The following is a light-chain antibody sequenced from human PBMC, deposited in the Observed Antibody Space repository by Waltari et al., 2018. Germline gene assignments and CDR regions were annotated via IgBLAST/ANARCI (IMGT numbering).Light chain of an antibody. CDR1: SGDVGAYNF. Sequence: QAALTQPRSVSGSPGQSVTISCTGTSGDVGAYNFVSWYQQHPGEAPSLVLYDVRERPSGVPDRFSGSKSGNTASLTISRLRPEDEADYYCCSYAGSDTMLFGGGTQLTVL. CDR2: DVR. V-gene: IGLV2-11*01. J-gene: IGLJ2*01. CDR3: CSYAGSDTML.